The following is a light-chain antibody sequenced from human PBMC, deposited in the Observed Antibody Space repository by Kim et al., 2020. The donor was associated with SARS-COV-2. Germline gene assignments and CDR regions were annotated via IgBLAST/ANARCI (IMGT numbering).Light chain of an antibody. J-gene: IGLJ2*01. CDR2: EVS. CDR1: SSAVGGYNY. Sequence: SITISSTGTSSAVGGYNYVSWYQQHPGKAPKLMIYEVSKRPSGVPDRFSGSKSGNTASLTVSGLQAEDEADYYCSSYAGSNNYVVFGGGTQLTVL. V-gene: IGLV2-8*01. CDR3: SSYAGSNNYVV.